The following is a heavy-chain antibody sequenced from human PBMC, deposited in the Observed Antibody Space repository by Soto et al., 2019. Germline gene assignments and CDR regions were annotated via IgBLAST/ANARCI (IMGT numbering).Heavy chain of an antibody. D-gene: IGHD3-22*01. CDR3: AKGEVYYYDSSGYWGLRGYYFDY. CDR1: GFTFSSYA. CDR2: ISGSGGST. Sequence: EVQLVESGGGLVQPGGSLRLSCAASGFTFSSYAMSWVRQAPGKGLEWVSAISGSGGSTYYADSVKGRFTISRDNSKNTLYLQMNSLRAEDTAVYYCAKGEVYYYDSSGYWGLRGYYFDYWGQGTLVTVSS. J-gene: IGHJ4*02. V-gene: IGHV3-23*04.